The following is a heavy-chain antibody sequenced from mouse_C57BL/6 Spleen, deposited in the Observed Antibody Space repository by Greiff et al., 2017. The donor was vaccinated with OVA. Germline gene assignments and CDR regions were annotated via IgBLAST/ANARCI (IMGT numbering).Heavy chain of an antibody. CDR3: ASDGNYGDY. Sequence: VQLQQSGAELARPGASVKMSCKASGYTFTSYTMHWVKQRPGQGLVWIGYINLSSGYTKYNQKFKDKATLTADKSSSTAYMQLSTLASEDSAVYYGASDGNYGDYWGQGTTLTVSS. CDR2: INLSSGYT. CDR1: GYTFTSYT. D-gene: IGHD2-1*01. V-gene: IGHV1-4*01. J-gene: IGHJ2*01.